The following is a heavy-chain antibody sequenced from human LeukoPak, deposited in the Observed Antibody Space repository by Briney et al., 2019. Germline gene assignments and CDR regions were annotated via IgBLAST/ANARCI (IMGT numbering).Heavy chain of an antibody. J-gene: IGHJ4*02. CDR3: ARDGGSTVDY. CDR1: GYTFTGYY. Sequence: LRASVKVSCKASGYTFTGYYMHWVRQAPGQGLEWMGWMNTFSGYTNYAQNLHGRVTMTTDTSTSTAYMELRSLTSDDTAVYYCARDGGSTVDYWGQGTLVTVSS. V-gene: IGHV1/OR15-2*03. CDR2: MNTFSGYT. D-gene: IGHD1-26*01.